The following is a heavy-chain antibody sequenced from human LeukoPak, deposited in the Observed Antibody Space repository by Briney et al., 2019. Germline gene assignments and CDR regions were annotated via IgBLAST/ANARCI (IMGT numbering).Heavy chain of an antibody. CDR3: ARDRGQYYDILTGYYMEAFDI. J-gene: IGHJ3*02. CDR2: ISSSGSTI. D-gene: IGHD3-9*01. CDR1: GFTFSSYE. Sequence: GGSLRLSCAASGFTFSSYEMNWVRQAPGKGLEWVSYISSSGSTIYYADSVKGRFTISRDNAKNSLYLQMNSLRAEDTAVYYCARDRGQYYDILTGYYMEAFDIWGQRTMVTVSS. V-gene: IGHV3-48*03.